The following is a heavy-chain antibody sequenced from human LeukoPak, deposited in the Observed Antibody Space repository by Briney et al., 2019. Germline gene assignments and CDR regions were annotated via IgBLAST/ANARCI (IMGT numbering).Heavy chain of an antibody. D-gene: IGHD5-12*01. J-gene: IGHJ4*02. CDR2: INPNSGGT. CDR3: ARVEVVATIPFDY. CDR1: GYTFTGYY. Sequence: ASVKLSCKASGYTFTGYYMRWVRQAPGQGLEWMGWINPNSGGTNYAQKFQGRVTMTRDTSISTAYMELSRLRSDDTAVYYCARVEVVATIPFDYWGQGTLVTVSS. V-gene: IGHV1-2*02.